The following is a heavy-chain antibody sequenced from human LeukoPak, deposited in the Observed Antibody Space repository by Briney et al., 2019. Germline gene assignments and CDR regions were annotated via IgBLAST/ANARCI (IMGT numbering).Heavy chain of an antibody. Sequence: ASVKVSCRTSGYTFTTYGITWVRQAPGQGLEWMGWISAYNGDTDYAQNLQGRVTMTTDTSSSTAYMELRSLRSDDTAVYYCARGGGSGSYYDFDYWGQGTLVTVSS. CDR1: GYTFTTYG. V-gene: IGHV1-18*01. J-gene: IGHJ4*02. D-gene: IGHD1-26*01. CDR3: ARGGGSGSYYDFDY. CDR2: ISAYNGDT.